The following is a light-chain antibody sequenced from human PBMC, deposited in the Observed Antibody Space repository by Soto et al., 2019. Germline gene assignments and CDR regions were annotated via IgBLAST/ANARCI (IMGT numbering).Light chain of an antibody. V-gene: IGKV3-15*01. CDR3: QQYNNWPLT. CDR2: DTS. J-gene: IGKJ4*01. Sequence: EIVMTQSPATLSVSPGERATVSCRASQSISSNLAWYQQKPGQAPRLLIYDTSTRATGIPTRFSGSGSGTEFTLTISSLQSEDSAVYFCQQYNNWPLTFGGGTKVDIK. CDR1: QSISSN.